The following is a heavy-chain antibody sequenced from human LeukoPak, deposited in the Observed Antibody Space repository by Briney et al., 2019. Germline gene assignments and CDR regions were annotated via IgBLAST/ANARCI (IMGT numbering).Heavy chain of an antibody. CDR2: IYSDNT. D-gene: IGHD4/OR15-4a*01. CDR1: GFTVSSNS. Sequence: GGSLRLSCTVSGFTVSSNSMSWVRQAPGKGLEWVSFIYSDNTHYSDSVKGQFTISRDNSKNTLYLQMNSLRAEDTAVYYCARRAGAYSYPYDYWGQGTLVTVSS. CDR3: ARRAGAYSYPYDY. V-gene: IGHV3-53*05. J-gene: IGHJ4*02.